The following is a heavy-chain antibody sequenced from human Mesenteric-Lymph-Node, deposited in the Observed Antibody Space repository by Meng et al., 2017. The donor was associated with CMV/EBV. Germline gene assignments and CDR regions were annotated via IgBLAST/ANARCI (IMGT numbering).Heavy chain of an antibody. J-gene: IGHJ4*02. Sequence: ASAKVSCKASGYIFSLYGFTWVRQAPGQGLEWMGWISAYNGKTNYAQKYRGRVVMTTDTSTNTAYMELRSLRSDDSALYYCVRDARESVPAGIHWCYWGQGTLVTVSS. CDR2: ISAYNGKT. D-gene: IGHD2-2*02. CDR3: VRDARESVPAGIHWCY. V-gene: IGHV1-18*04. CDR1: GYIFSLYG.